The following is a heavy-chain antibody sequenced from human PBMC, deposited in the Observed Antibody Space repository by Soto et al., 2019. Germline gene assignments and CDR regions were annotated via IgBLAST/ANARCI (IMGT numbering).Heavy chain of an antibody. CDR2: INPKNGIA. D-gene: IGHD2-2*01. Sequence: ASVKVSCKASGYSFTGYSMHWVRQAPGQGLEWMGRINPKNGIANYARKFQGRVTMNKDNSISTVYMELRSLKSEDTAVYYCARDQDCSSTSCYSNWFDPWGQGTLVTVSS. J-gene: IGHJ5*02. CDR1: GYSFTGYS. V-gene: IGHV1-2*02. CDR3: ARDQDCSSTSCYSNWFDP.